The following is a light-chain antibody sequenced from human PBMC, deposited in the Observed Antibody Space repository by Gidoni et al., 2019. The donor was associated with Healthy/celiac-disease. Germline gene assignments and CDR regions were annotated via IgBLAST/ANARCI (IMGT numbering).Light chain of an antibody. CDR2: DAS. CDR1: QSVSSY. Sequence: EIVLTQSPATLSLSPGERATLPCRASQSVSSYLAWYQQKPGQAPRLLIYDASNRATGIPARFSGSGSGTDFTLTISSLEPEDFAVYYCQQRSNWPPPITFGQGTRLEIK. CDR3: QQRSNWPPPIT. J-gene: IGKJ5*01. V-gene: IGKV3-11*01.